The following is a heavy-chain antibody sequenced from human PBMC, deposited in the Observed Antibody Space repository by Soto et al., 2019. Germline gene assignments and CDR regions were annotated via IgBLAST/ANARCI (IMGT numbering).Heavy chain of an antibody. J-gene: IGHJ5*02. V-gene: IGHV5-51*01. D-gene: IGHD3-22*01. Sequence: GESLKISCRTSGYRFTSYWIAWVRQTPGKGLEWMGIIFPSDSDTRYSPSFQGQVTISADRSTSTVFLQWASLKASDTAVYFCARKDKSGYFNWFDPWGQGTRVTVSS. CDR3: ARKDKSGYFNWFDP. CDR2: IFPSDSDT. CDR1: GYRFTSYW.